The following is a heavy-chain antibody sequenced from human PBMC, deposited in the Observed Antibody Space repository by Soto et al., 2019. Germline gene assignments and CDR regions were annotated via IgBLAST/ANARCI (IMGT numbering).Heavy chain of an antibody. D-gene: IGHD5-12*01. CDR2: IWYDGSNT. CDR3: ARDFSMVIVAPGY. CDR1: GFTFSSYA. Sequence: GGSLRLSCAVSGFTFSSYAMHWVRQAPGKGLEWVGFIWYDGSNTYYAESVKGRFTISRDNSKNTVYLQINALRAEDTAVYYCARDFSMVIVAPGYWGQGTLVTVSS. J-gene: IGHJ4*02. V-gene: IGHV3-33*08.